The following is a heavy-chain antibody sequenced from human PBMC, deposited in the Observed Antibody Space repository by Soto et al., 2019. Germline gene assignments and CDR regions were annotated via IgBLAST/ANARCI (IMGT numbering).Heavy chain of an antibody. CDR1: GFTFSSYG. CDR2: ISYDGSNK. J-gene: IGHJ6*02. D-gene: IGHD2-2*02. V-gene: IGHV3-30*18. Sequence: QVQLVESGGGVVQPGRSLRLSCAASGFTFSSYGMHWVRQAPGKGLEWVAVISYDGSNKYYADSVKGRFTISRDNSKNTLYLQMNSLRAEDTAVYYCAKDYPITCSSTSCYTGYYYGMDVWGQGTTVTVSS. CDR3: AKDYPITCSSTSCYTGYYYGMDV.